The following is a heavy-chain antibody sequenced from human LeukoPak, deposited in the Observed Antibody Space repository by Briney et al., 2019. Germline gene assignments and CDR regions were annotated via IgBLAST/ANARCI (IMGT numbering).Heavy chain of an antibody. Sequence: SETLSLTCTVSGGSINDYYWTWIRQSPGKGLEWIGYIYYGGSTNYNPSLQSRVTMSVDTSKNQFSLELSSVTAADTAIYYCTRLIPNSFSYGSESPRVAFDIWGQGTMVTVSS. D-gene: IGHD3-10*01. V-gene: IGHV4-59*08. J-gene: IGHJ3*02. CDR1: GGSINDYY. CDR2: IYYGGST. CDR3: TRLIPNSFSYGSESPRVAFDI.